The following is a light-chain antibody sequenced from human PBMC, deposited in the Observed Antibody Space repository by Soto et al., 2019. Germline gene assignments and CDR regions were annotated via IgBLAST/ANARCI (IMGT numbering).Light chain of an antibody. CDR1: QTISSY. Sequence: DIQMTQSPSSLSASVGDRVTITCRASQTISSYLNWYQQKPGKAPKLLIYAASSLQSGVPSRFSGSGSGTEFTLTISRLQPEDFATYYCQQSYSTLITFGQGTRLEIK. J-gene: IGKJ5*01. CDR2: AAS. V-gene: IGKV1-39*01. CDR3: QQSYSTLIT.